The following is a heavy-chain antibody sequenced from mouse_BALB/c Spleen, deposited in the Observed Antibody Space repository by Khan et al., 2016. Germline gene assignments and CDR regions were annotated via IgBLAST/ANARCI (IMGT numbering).Heavy chain of an antibody. J-gene: IGHJ3*01. D-gene: IGHD2-2*01. CDR3: ARSTYGYDVRFAY. CDR2: IDPANGNT. Sequence: VQLQQSGAELVKPGASVKLSCTASGFNIKDTYMHWVKQRPEQGLEWIGRIDPANGNTKYDPKFQGKATITADTFSNTAYLQLSSLTYEDTAVYYCARSTYGYDVRFAYWGQGTLVTVSA. CDR1: GFNIKDTY. V-gene: IGHV14-3*02.